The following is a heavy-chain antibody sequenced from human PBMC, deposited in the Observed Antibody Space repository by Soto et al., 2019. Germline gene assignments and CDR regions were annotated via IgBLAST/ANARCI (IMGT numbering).Heavy chain of an antibody. J-gene: IGHJ6*02. V-gene: IGHV4-59*08. CDR3: ARHSSSWGYYYYYGMDV. Sequence: SETLSLTCTVSGGSISSYYWSWIRQPPGKGLEWIGYIYYSGSTNYNPSLKSRVTISVDTSKNQFSLKLSSVTAADTAVYYCARHSSSWGYYYYYGMDVWGQGTTVTVSS. D-gene: IGHD6-13*01. CDR2: IYYSGST. CDR1: GGSISSYY.